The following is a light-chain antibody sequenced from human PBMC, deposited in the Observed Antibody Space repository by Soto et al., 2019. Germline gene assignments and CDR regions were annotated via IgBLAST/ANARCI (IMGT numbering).Light chain of an antibody. V-gene: IGLV2-14*01. Sequence: QSVLTQPASVSGSPGHSITISCTGTSSDVGGYNYVSWYQHYPGKAPKLVIYEVDNRPSGISNRFSGSKSANTASLTISGLQAEDEADYYCSSYTTSSTWVFGGGTQLTVL. J-gene: IGLJ7*01. CDR1: SSDVGGYNY. CDR2: EVD. CDR3: SSYTTSSTWV.